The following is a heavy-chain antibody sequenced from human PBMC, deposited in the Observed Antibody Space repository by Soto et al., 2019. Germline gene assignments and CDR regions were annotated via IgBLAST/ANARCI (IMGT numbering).Heavy chain of an antibody. CDR2: INHSGST. CDR1: GGSFSGYY. J-gene: IGHJ6*02. Sequence: SETLSLTCAVYGGSFSGYYWSWIRQPPGKGLEWIGEINHSGSTNYNPSLKSRVTISVDTSXNQFSMKLSSVREADTAVHYCATGRGVRGVIITTYYYYGLDVWGQGTTVTGSS. CDR3: ATGRGVRGVIITTYYYYGLDV. D-gene: IGHD3-10*01. V-gene: IGHV4-34*01.